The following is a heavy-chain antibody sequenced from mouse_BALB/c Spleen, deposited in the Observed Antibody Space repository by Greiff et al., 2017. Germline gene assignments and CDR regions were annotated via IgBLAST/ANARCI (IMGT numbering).Heavy chain of an antibody. D-gene: IGHD2-3*01. CDR1: GFSLPRSS. J-gene: IGHJ4*01. Sequence: QVQLQQSGPGLVAPSQSLSITCTVSGFSLPRSSVHWVRQPPGKGLEWLGMILRGVGTDYNPALKSRLSISKDNSKSHVFLKMNSLQTNDTAMYYCARDGDGCPNYNALDYWGQGTSVTVSA. CDR2: ILRGVGT. V-gene: IGHV2-6-4*01. CDR3: ARDGDGCPNYNALDY.